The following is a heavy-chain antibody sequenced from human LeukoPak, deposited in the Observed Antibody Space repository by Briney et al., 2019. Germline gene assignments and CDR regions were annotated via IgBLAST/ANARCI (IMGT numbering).Heavy chain of an antibody. CDR3: AKFMFSGYRDY. CDR1: GFTFSSYA. V-gene: IGHV3-23*01. D-gene: IGHD3-22*01. CDR2: ISGSGRTT. Sequence: GGSLRLSCAASGFTFSSYAMSWLRQAPGKGLEWVSAISGSGRTTYYADSVKGRFTISRDSSKNTLNLQMNSLSAEDTAVYFCAKFMFSGYRDYWGQGTLVTVSS. J-gene: IGHJ4*02.